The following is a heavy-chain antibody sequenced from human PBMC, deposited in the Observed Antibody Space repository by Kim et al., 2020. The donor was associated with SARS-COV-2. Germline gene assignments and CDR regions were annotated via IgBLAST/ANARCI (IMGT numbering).Heavy chain of an antibody. D-gene: IGHD3-22*01. CDR3: ARGHYYYDSSGYYLSYYYYGMDV. CDR1: GGSFSGYY. V-gene: IGHV4-34*01. J-gene: IGHJ6*02. CDR2: INHSGST. Sequence: SETLSLTCAVYGGSFSGYYWSWIRQPPGKGLEWIGEINHSGSTNYNPSLKSRVTISVDTSKNQFSLKLSSVTAADTAVYYCARGHYYYDSSGYYLSYYYYGMDVWGQGTTVTVSS.